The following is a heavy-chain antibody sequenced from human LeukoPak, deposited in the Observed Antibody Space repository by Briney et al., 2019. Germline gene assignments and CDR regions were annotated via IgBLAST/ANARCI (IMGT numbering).Heavy chain of an antibody. CDR3: ARIAAAGNRRLNY. CDR2: MNPNSGNT. J-gene: IGHJ4*02. CDR1: GYTFTSYD. Sequence: ASVNVSCKSSGYTFTSYDINWVRQATGQGLEWMGWMNPNSGNTGYAQKFQGRITMTRNTSTSTAYMELSSLTSEDTAVYYCARIAAAGNRRLNYWGQGTLVTVSS. V-gene: IGHV1-8*01. D-gene: IGHD6-13*01.